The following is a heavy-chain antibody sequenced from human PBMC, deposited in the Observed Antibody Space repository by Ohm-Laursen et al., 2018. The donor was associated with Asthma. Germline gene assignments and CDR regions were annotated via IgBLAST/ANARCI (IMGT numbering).Heavy chain of an antibody. Sequence: SQTLSLTCPVSGDSINSGNNYWSWIRQHPGKGLEWIGYIYYSGLTYSNPSLRSRVTISVDKSKNQFSLKLSSVTAADTAVYYCARDSRWLRDYYGMDVWGQGTTVTVSS. CDR2: IYYSGLT. V-gene: IGHV4-31*03. CDR3: ARDSRWLRDYYGMDV. CDR1: GDSINSGNNY. J-gene: IGHJ6*02. D-gene: IGHD6-19*01.